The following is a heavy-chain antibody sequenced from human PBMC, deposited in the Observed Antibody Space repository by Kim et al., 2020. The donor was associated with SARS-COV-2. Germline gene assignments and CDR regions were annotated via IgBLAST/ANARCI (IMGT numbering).Heavy chain of an antibody. D-gene: IGHD6-13*01. CDR1: GDSVSSNSVA. V-gene: IGHV6-1*01. CDR2: TYYRSKWYN. Sequence: SQTLSLTCAISGDSVSSNSVAWNWIRQSPSRGLEWLGRTYYRSKWYNDYAVSVKSRITINPDTSKNQFSLQLNSVTPEDTAVYYCAREWGSKAYSNDGWAFDYWGQGTLVTVSS. CDR3: AREWGSKAYSNDGWAFDY. J-gene: IGHJ4*02.